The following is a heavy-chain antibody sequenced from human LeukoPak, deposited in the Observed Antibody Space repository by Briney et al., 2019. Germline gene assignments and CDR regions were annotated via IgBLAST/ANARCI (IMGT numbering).Heavy chain of an antibody. J-gene: IGHJ6*03. V-gene: IGHV3-9*03. D-gene: IGHD6-13*01. Sequence: PGRSLRLSCAASGFTFDDYAMHWVRQAPGKGLEWVSGISWNSGSIGYADSVKGRFTISRDNAKNSLYPQMNSLRAEDMALYYCAKDISSSPRYMDVWGKGTTVTVSS. CDR3: AKDISSSPRYMDV. CDR1: GFTFDDYA. CDR2: ISWNSGSI.